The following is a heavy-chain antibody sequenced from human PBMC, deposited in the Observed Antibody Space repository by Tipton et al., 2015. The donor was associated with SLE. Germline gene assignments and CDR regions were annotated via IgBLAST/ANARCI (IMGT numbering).Heavy chain of an antibody. CDR1: GFTVNTNY. J-gene: IGHJ5*02. CDR3: ATPQGVS. V-gene: IGHV3-53*05. CDR2: LFTGVNG. Sequence: SLRLPCAVSGFTVNTNYISWVRQAPGKGLEWVSVLFTGVNGFYADSVKGRFTVSTDNSNNTLYLQMNRLRPEDTAVYFCATPQGVSWGQGTLVTVAS.